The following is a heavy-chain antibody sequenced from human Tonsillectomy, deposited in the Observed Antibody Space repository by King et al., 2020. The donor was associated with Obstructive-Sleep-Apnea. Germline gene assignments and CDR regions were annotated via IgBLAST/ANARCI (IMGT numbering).Heavy chain of an antibody. CDR1: GFTFSSYG. J-gene: IGHJ4*02. Sequence: VQLVESGGGVVQPGRSLRLSCAASGFTFSSYGMHWVRQAPGKGLEWVAVISYDGSNKYYADSVKGRFTISRDNCKNTLYLQMNSLRAEDTAVYYCAKDGACSSTRCYAGSELYYFDYWGQGTLVTVSS. CDR3: AKDGACSSTRCYAGSELYYFDY. V-gene: IGHV3-30*18. D-gene: IGHD2-2*01. CDR2: ISYDGSNK.